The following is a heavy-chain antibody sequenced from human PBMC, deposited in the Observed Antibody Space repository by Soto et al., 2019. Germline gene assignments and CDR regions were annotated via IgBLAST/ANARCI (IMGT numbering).Heavy chain of an antibody. V-gene: IGHV3-43*01. J-gene: IGHJ4*02. Sequence: GGSLRLSCAASGFTFDDYTMHWVRQAPGKGLEWVSLISWDGGSTYYADSVKGRFTISRDNSKNSLYLQMNSLRTEDTALYYCAKAWAGFLEWLLDYWGQGTLVTVSS. D-gene: IGHD3-3*01. CDR3: AKAWAGFLEWLLDY. CDR1: GFTFDDYT. CDR2: ISWDGGST.